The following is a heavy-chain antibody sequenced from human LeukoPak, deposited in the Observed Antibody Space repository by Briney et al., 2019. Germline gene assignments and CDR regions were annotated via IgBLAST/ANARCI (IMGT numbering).Heavy chain of an antibody. CDR3: ARDPTTVVTLPYYFDF. CDR2: LSDRGSP. D-gene: IGHD4-23*01. CDR1: GDSISGSRFF. J-gene: IGHJ4*02. V-gene: IGHV4-39*02. Sequence: PSETLSLTCTVSGDSISGSRFFWAWIRQPPGKGLEWIASLSDRGSPKYSPSFQSRVSILTDTSKNQLSLNLKSVTAADTAVYYCARDPTTVVTLPYYFDFWGQGTLVTVSA.